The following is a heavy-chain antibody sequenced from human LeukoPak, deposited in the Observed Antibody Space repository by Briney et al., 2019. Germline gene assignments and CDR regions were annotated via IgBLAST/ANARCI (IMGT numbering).Heavy chain of an antibody. Sequence: GGSLRLSCAASGFTFTNYAMSWVRQTPGKGLEWVSAISGSGGSTYYADSVEGRFTISRDNSKNTLYLQMNSLRAEDTAVYYCATDCGGDCYSSYWGQGTLVTVSS. D-gene: IGHD2-21*02. CDR2: ISGSGGST. V-gene: IGHV3-23*01. J-gene: IGHJ4*02. CDR3: ATDCGGDCYSSY. CDR1: GFTFTNYA.